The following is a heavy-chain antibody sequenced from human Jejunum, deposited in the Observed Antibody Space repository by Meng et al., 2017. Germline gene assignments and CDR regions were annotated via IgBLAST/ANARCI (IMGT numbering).Heavy chain of an antibody. D-gene: IGHD1-14*01. CDR1: GFTFRTSC. Sequence: GESLKISCAASGFTFRTSCMDWVRQAPGKCLEWVASISWSSRYIYYADSVKGRFSISRDDANNFLYLQMTSLSADDTAVYYCARSDGIGSYGFKIWGQGTMVTVSS. CDR2: ISWSSRYI. V-gene: IGHV3-21*01. J-gene: IGHJ3*02. CDR3: ARSDGIGSYGFKI.